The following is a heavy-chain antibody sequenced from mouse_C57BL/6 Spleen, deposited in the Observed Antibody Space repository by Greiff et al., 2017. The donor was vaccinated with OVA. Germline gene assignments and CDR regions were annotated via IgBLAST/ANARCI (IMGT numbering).Heavy chain of an antibody. CDR2: INPGSGGT. CDR1: GYAFTNYL. D-gene: IGHD1-1*02. V-gene: IGHV1-54*01. CDR3: ARSGGRDY. J-gene: IGHJ2*01. Sequence: VQLQESGAELVRPGTSVKVSCKASGYAFTNYLIEWVKQRPGQGLEWIGVINPGSGGTNYNEKFKGKATLTADKSSSTAYMQLSSLTSEDSAVYVCARSGGRDYWGQGTTLTVSS.